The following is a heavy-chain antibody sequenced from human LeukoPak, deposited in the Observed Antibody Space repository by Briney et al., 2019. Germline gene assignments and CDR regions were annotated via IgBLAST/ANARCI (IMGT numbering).Heavy chain of an antibody. D-gene: IGHD5-18*01. CDR3: ARGYTAMVTNWFDP. CDR1: GGSISSGDYY. CDR2: IYYSGST. Sequence: PPETLSLTCTVSGGSISSGDYYWSWIRQPPGKGLEWIGYIYYSGSTYYNPSLKSRVTISVDTSKNQFSLKLSSVTAADTAVYYCARGYTAMVTNWFDPWGQGTLVTVSS. V-gene: IGHV4-30-4*08. J-gene: IGHJ5*02.